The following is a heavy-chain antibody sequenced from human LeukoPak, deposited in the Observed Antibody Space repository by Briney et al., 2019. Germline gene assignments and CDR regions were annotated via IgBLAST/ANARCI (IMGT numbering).Heavy chain of an antibody. Sequence: SETLSLTCTVSGGSISSGSYYWSWIRQPAGKGLEWIGRINTSGSTNYNPSLKSRVTISVDTSKNQFSLRLSSLTAADTAVYYCARAAFGYYGSGSYYKSGFDYWGQGTLVTVSS. CDR3: ARAAFGYYGSGSYYKSGFDY. CDR1: GGSISSGSYY. D-gene: IGHD3-10*01. V-gene: IGHV4-61*02. J-gene: IGHJ4*02. CDR2: INTSGST.